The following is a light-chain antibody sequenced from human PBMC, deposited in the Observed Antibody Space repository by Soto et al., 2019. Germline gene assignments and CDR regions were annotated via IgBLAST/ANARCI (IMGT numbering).Light chain of an antibody. J-gene: IGKJ1*01. CDR1: QSMNDW. Sequence: DIQMTQSPSTLSASVGDRVTITCRASQSMNDWLAWYQQKPGKAPTVLIYEASSLQSGVPSRFSGSGSGTDFTLTISSLQPDDVATYYCLRYNAFSQTFGQGTKVEI. CDR3: LRYNAFSQT. V-gene: IGKV1-5*01. CDR2: EAS.